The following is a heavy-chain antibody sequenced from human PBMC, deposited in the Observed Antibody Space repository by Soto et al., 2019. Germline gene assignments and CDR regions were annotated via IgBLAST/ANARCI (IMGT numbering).Heavy chain of an antibody. CDR3: ARSSGGNFGIIIEGTNWFAT. CDR1: RDTFTSYY. CDR2: INPHGGST. V-gene: IGHV1-46*01. J-gene: IGHJ5*02. Sequence: XSVKVSGKAPRDTFTSYYINWVRQAPGQGLEWMGVINPHGGSTAYAQKFKGRVTLTRDTSASTVYMEVSSLTSEDTAMYYCARSSGGNFGIIIEGTNWFATWGQGALVTVS. D-gene: IGHD1-26*01.